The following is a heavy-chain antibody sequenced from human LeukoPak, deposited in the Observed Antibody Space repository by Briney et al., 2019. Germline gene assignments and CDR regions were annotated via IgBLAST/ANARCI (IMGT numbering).Heavy chain of an antibody. CDR2: IRYDGSNK. Sequence: PGGSLRLSCAASGFTFSSYGMHWVRPAPGEGLEWVAFIRYDGSNKYYADSVKGRFTISRDNSKNTLYLQMNSLRAEDTAVYYCAKEDISGGLGWGAAFDIWGQGTMVTVSS. CDR1: GFTFSSYG. CDR3: AKEDISGGLGWGAAFDI. D-gene: IGHD2-15*01. J-gene: IGHJ3*02. V-gene: IGHV3-30*02.